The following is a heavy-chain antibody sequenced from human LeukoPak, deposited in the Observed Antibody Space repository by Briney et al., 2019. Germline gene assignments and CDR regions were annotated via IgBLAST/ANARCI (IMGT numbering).Heavy chain of an antibody. CDR2: ISAYNGNT. V-gene: IGHV1-18*01. CDR3: ARDIPRYFDWLSNPFDY. CDR1: GYTFTSYG. D-gene: IGHD3-9*01. J-gene: IGHJ4*02. Sequence: ASVKVSCKASGYTFTSYGISWVRQAPGQGLEWMGWISAYNGNTNYAQKLQGGVTMTTDTSTSTAYMELRSLRSDDTAVYYCARDIPRYFDWLSNPFDYWGQGTLVTVSS.